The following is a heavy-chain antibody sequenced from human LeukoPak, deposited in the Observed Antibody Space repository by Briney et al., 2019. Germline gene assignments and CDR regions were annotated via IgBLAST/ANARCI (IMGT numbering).Heavy chain of an antibody. J-gene: IGHJ4*02. CDR2: ILHSGTT. D-gene: IGHD2-21*01. CDR1: GVFISSGYW. Sequence: STTLSLTCGVSGVFISSGYWWSWVRQPPGKGLEWIGEILHSGTTNYNSFLQSRITISVDKSTNQFSLRLTSVTAADTAVYYCARNGHYSMDYWGQGTLVTVSS. V-gene: IGHV4-4*02. CDR3: ARNGHYSMDY.